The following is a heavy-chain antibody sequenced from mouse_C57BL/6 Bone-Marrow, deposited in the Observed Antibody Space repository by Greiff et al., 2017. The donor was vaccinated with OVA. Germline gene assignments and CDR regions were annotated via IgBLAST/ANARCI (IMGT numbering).Heavy chain of an antibody. CDR3: ARARQLRQYYFDY. CDR2: IHPNSGST. CDR1: GYTFTSYW. J-gene: IGHJ2*01. D-gene: IGHD3-2*02. Sequence: QVQLQQPGAELVKPGASVKLSCKASGYTFTSYWMHWVKQRPGQGLAWIGMIHPNSGSTNYNEKFKSKATLTVDKSSSTAYMQLSSLTSEDSAVYYCARARQLRQYYFDYWGQGTTLTVAS. V-gene: IGHV1-64*01.